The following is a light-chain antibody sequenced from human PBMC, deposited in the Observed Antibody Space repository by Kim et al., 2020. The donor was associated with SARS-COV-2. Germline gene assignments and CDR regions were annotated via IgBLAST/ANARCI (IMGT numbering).Light chain of an antibody. CDR2: GAS. J-gene: IGKJ2*01. CDR1: QSVSSN. Sequence: EIVMTQSPATLSVSPGERATLSCRASQSVSSNLAWYQQKPGQAPRLLIYGASTRATGIPARFSGSGSGTEFTLTISSLQSEDFAVYYCQQYNSWPSYTFGQGTKLEI. CDR3: QQYNSWPSYT. V-gene: IGKV3-15*01.